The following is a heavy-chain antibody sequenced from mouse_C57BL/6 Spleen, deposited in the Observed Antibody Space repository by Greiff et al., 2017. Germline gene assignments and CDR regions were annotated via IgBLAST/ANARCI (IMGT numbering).Heavy chain of an antibody. CDR1: GYTFTDYE. CDR3: TRGGYYAMDY. V-gene: IGHV1-15*01. J-gene: IGHJ4*01. CDR2: IDPETGGT. Sequence: VQLVESGAELVRPGASVTLSCKASGYTFTDYEMHWVKQTPVHGLEWIGAIDPETGGTAYNQKFKGKAILTADKSSSTAYMERRSLTSEDAAVYYYTRGGYYAMDYWGQGTSVTVSS.